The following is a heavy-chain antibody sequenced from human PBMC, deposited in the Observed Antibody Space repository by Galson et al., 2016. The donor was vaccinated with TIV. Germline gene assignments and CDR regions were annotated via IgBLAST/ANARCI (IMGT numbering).Heavy chain of an antibody. D-gene: IGHD1-26*01. CDR3: ARDSPHSGSYSWFDY. V-gene: IGHV1-2*02. Sequence: SVKVSCKASGYTFTGYYMHWVRQAPGQGLEWMGWINPNSGDTKYAQKFQGRVTMTRDTSISTAYMERSRLRSDDTAVYYGARDSPHSGSYSWFDYWGQGTLVTVSS. CDR2: INPNSGDT. J-gene: IGHJ4*02. CDR1: GYTFTGYY.